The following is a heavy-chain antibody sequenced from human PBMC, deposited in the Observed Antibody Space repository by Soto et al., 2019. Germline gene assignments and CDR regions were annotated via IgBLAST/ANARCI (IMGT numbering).Heavy chain of an antibody. J-gene: IGHJ6*02. V-gene: IGHV3-66*01. D-gene: IGHD6-6*01. CDR3: AREVGSSSSVYYYYGMDV. Sequence: EVQLVESGGGLVQPGGSLRLSCAASGFTVSSNYMSWVRQAPGKGLEWVSVIYSGGSTYYADSVKGRFTISRDNSKNTLYLQMNSLRAEDTAVYYGAREVGSSSSVYYYYGMDVWGQGTTVTVSS. CDR1: GFTVSSNY. CDR2: IYSGGST.